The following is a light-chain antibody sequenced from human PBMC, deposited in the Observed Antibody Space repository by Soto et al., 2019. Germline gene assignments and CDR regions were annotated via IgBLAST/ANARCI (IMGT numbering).Light chain of an antibody. V-gene: IGLV1-44*01. CDR2: SNN. CDR3: AAWDDSLNGFWV. Sequence: QAVVTQPPSASGTPGQRVTSSCSGSSSNIGSNTVNWYQQLPGTAPKLLIYSNNQRPSGVPDRFSGSKSGTSASLAISGLQSEDEADYYCAAWDDSLNGFWVFGGGTKLTVL. CDR1: SSNIGSNT. J-gene: IGLJ3*02.